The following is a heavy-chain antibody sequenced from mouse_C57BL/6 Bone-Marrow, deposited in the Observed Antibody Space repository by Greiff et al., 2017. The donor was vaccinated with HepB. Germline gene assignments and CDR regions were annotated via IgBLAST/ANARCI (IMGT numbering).Heavy chain of an antibody. V-gene: IGHV1-69*01. D-gene: IGHD4-1*01. Sequence: VQLQQPGAELVMPGASVKLSCKASGYTFTSYWMHWVKQRPGQGLEWIGEIDPSDSYTNYNQKFKGKSTLTVDKSSSKAYMQLSSLTSEDSAVYYCASRWGLDYWGQGTTLTVSS. CDR1: GYTFTSYW. CDR2: IDPSDSYT. J-gene: IGHJ2*01. CDR3: ASRWGLDY.